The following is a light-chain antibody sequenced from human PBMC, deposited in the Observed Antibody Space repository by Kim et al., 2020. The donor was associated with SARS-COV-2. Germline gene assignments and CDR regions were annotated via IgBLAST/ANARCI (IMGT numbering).Light chain of an antibody. V-gene: IGKV3-20*01. J-gene: IGKJ1*01. Sequence: APGERATLSCRASQSVSSSYLAWYQQKAGQAPRLLIDGASSRATGIPDRFSGSGSGTDFTLTISRLEPEDFAVYYCQQYSSSPQTFGQGTKVDIK. CDR1: QSVSSSY. CDR2: GAS. CDR3: QQYSSSPQT.